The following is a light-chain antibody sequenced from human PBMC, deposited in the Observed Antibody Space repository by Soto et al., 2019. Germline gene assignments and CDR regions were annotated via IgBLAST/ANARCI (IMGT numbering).Light chain of an antibody. V-gene: IGKV3-15*01. CDR1: QNIGNS. CDR3: QYLGA. J-gene: IGKJ2*01. Sequence: ELDMTQSPATLSVSPGEGATLSCRAAQNIGNSLGWYQQRPGQAPRLLIYGAFHRATGIPARFSGSGSGTEFTLTINSLQPEDSATYYCQYLGAFGQGTKFEIK. CDR2: GAF.